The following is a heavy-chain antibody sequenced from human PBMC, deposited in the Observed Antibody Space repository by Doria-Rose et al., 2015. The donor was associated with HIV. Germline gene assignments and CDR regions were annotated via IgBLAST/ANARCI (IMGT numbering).Heavy chain of an antibody. CDR3: ARIKSSRWYHKYYFDF. J-gene: IGHJ4*02. D-gene: IGHD6-13*01. CDR1: GVSLSSPGMG. CDR2: IVSDDER. Sequence: QITLKECGPVLVKPTETLTLTCTVSGVSLSSPGMGVSWIRQPPGKALERLANIVSDDERSYKTSLKSRLTISRGTSKSQVVLTMTDMDPVDTATYYCARIKSSRWYHKYYFDFWGQGTLVIVSA. V-gene: IGHV2-26*01.